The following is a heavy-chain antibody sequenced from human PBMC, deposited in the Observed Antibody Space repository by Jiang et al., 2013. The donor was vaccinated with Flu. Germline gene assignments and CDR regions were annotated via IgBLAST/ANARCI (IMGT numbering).Heavy chain of an antibody. V-gene: IGHV7-4-1*02. Sequence: QSGSELKKPGASVKVSXKASGYSFTNYGVNWVRQAPGQGLEWMGMINTNTGNPTYVQGFTGRFVFSLDTSVTTAYLQISSLKAEDTAVYYCARDNAFGGEYERFDYWGQGTLVTVSS. CDR1: GYSFTNYG. CDR2: INTNTGNP. J-gene: IGHJ4*02. CDR3: ARDNAFGGEYERFDY. D-gene: IGHD3-16*01.